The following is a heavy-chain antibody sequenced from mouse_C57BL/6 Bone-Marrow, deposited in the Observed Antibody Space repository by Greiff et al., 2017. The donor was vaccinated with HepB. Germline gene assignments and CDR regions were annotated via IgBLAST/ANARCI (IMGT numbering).Heavy chain of an antibody. D-gene: IGHD2-3*01. CDR2: IDPANGNT. V-gene: IGHV14-3*01. CDR3: PPIYDGYWWFAY. Sequence: EVKLVESVAELVRPGASVKLSCTASGFNIKNTYMHWVKQRPEQGLEWIGRIDPANGNTKYAPKFQGKATITADTSSNTAYLQLSSLTSEDTAIYYCPPIYDGYWWFAYWGQGTLVTVSA. CDR1: GFNIKNTY. J-gene: IGHJ3*01.